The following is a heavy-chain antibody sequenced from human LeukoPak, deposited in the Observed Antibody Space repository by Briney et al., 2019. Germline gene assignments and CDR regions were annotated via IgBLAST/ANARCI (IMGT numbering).Heavy chain of an antibody. V-gene: IGHV3-53*01. CDR3: ARDRVATSCLDY. CDR1: GFTVSSNY. D-gene: IGHD2-2*01. J-gene: IGHJ4*02. CDR2: IYSGGST. Sequence: GGSLRLSCAASGFTVSSNYMSWVRQAPGKGLEWVSVIYSGGSTYYADSVKGRLTISRDNSKNTLYLQMNSLRAEDTAVYYCARDRVATSCLDYWGQGTLVTVSS.